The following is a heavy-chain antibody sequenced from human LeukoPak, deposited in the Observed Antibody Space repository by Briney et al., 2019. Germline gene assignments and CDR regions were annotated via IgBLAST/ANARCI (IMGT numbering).Heavy chain of an antibody. V-gene: IGHV4-61*01. Sequence: SETLSLTCTVSGGFVSSSSYYWSWIRQPPGKGLEWIGYIYYSGTTDYNPSLKSRVTISVDMSKNQFSLRLSSVTAADTAVYYCARRGNMTPAWFYGMDVWGQGTTVTVSS. J-gene: IGHJ6*02. CDR1: GGFVSSSSYY. CDR3: ARRGNMTPAWFYGMDV. D-gene: IGHD3-22*01. CDR2: IYYSGTT.